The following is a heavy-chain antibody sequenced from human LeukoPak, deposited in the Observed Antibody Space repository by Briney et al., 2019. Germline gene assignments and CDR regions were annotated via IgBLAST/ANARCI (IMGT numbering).Heavy chain of an antibody. J-gene: IGHJ4*02. CDR3: ARDFEFRGHTYGSFDF. D-gene: IGHD5-18*01. Sequence: ASVKVSCKASGYTFTGYYMHWVRQAPGQGLEWMGWINPNGGGTKYAQKFQGRVTMTRDTSSSTVYVELSRLRSDDTAVYYCARDFEFRGHTYGSFDFWGQGTLVTVSS. V-gene: IGHV1-2*02. CDR1: GYTFTGYY. CDR2: INPNGGGT.